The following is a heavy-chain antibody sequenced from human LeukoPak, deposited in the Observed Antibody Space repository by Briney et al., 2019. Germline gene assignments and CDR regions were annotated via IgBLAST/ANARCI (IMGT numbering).Heavy chain of an antibody. D-gene: IGHD6-19*01. J-gene: IGHJ4*02. CDR1: GYIFTSYY. CDR3: ARFAVHRRLAVAGQFGPDY. V-gene: IGHV1-46*01. Sequence: GASVKVSCKASGYIFTSYYIHWVRQAPGQGLEWMGIINPSGGNTNYAQKFQGRVTMTRDTSTSTVYMELSSLRSGDTAVYYCARFAVHRRLAVAGQFGPDYWGQGTLVTVSS. CDR2: INPSGGNT.